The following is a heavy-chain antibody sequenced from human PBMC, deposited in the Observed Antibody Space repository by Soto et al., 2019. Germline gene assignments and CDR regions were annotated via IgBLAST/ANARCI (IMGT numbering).Heavy chain of an antibody. Sequence: EVQLVESGEGLVQPGGSLRLSCAASGFTFSSYSMNWVRQAPGKGLEWVSYISSSSSTIYYADSVKGRFTISRDNAKNSLYLQMNSLRAEDTAVYYCARDPQYIWGSYRYKGLAAFDIWGQGTMVTVSS. J-gene: IGHJ3*02. D-gene: IGHD3-16*02. CDR3: ARDPQYIWGSYRYKGLAAFDI. V-gene: IGHV3-48*01. CDR2: ISSSSSTI. CDR1: GFTFSSYS.